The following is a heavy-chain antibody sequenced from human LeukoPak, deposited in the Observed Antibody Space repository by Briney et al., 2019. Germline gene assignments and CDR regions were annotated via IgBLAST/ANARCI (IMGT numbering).Heavy chain of an antibody. CDR3: ARDPPFEYSSSYDAFDI. Sequence: GGSLRLSCAASGFTFSSYSMNWVRQAPGKGLEWVSYISSSSSTIYYADSVKGRFTISRDNAKNSLYLQMNSLRAEDTAVYYCARDPPFEYSSSYDAFDIWGQGTMVTVSS. CDR1: GFTFSSYS. D-gene: IGHD6-6*01. J-gene: IGHJ3*02. V-gene: IGHV3-48*01. CDR2: ISSSSSTI.